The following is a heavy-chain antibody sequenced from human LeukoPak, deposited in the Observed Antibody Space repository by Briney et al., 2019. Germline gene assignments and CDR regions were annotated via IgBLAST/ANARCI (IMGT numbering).Heavy chain of an antibody. J-gene: IGHJ5*02. CDR3: ARDVSAGGTNWFDP. CDR2: INPNSGVT. Sequence: ASVKVSCKTSGYTFTGYYMHWVRQAPGQGLEWMGWINPNSGVTNYAQKFQGRVTMTRDTSISTAYMEMSRLRSDDTAVYYCARDVSAGGTNWFDPWGQGTLVTVSS. V-gene: IGHV1-2*02. D-gene: IGHD3-16*01. CDR1: GYTFTGYY.